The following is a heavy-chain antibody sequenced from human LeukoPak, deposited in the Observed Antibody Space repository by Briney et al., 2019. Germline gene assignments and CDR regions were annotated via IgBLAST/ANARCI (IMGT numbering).Heavy chain of an antibody. J-gene: IGHJ4*02. CDR3: ARDGPEYQPYYFDY. V-gene: IGHV3-30*03. CDR1: GFTFSSYG. D-gene: IGHD2-2*01. CDR2: ISYDGSNK. Sequence: PGGSLRLSCAASGFTFSSYGMHWVRQAPGKGLEWVAVISYDGSNKYYADSVKGRFTISRDNSKNTLYLQMNSLRADDTAVYYCARDGPEYQPYYFDYWGQGTLVTVSS.